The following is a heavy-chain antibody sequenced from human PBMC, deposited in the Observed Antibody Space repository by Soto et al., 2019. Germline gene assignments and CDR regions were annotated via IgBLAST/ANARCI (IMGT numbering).Heavy chain of an antibody. Sequence: PGGSLRLSCAASGFTFSSYAMSWVRQAPGKGLEWVSAISGSDGSTYYADSVKGRFTVSRDNSKNTLYPQMNSLRAEDTAVYYCAKLPPHDFWSGYPYFDYWGQGTLVTVSS. J-gene: IGHJ4*02. CDR1: GFTFSSYA. D-gene: IGHD3-3*01. CDR3: AKLPPHDFWSGYPYFDY. V-gene: IGHV3-23*01. CDR2: ISGSDGST.